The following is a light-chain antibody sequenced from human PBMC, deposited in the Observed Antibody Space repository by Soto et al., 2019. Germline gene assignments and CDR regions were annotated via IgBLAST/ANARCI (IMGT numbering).Light chain of an antibody. Sequence: QSALTQPASVSGSPGQSITISCTGTSSDIGTYKYVSWFQHPPGKAPKLIIFEVSNRPSGLSARFSGFKSANTAYLTISGVQPEDEADYHCSSYTTIKTVVFGGGTKVTVL. J-gene: IGLJ2*01. CDR3: SSYTTIKTVV. CDR2: EVS. CDR1: SSDIGTYKY. V-gene: IGLV2-14*01.